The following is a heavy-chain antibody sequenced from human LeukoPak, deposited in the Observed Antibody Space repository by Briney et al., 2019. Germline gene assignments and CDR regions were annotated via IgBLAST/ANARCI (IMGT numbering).Heavy chain of an antibody. CDR1: GYTFTSYD. Sequence: ASVKVSCTASGYTFTSYDINWVRQATGQGLEWMGWMNPNSGNTDYAQKFQGRVTMTRDTSISTAYMELSRLRSDDTAVYYCASYCGGDCYADDAFDIWGQGTMVTVSS. CDR3: ASYCGGDCYADDAFDI. V-gene: IGHV1-8*01. J-gene: IGHJ3*02. CDR2: MNPNSGNT. D-gene: IGHD2-21*02.